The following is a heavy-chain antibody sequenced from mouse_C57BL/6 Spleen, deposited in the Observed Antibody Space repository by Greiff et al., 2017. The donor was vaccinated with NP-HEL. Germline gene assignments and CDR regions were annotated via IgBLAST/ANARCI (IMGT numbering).Heavy chain of an antibody. D-gene: IGHD2-5*01. CDR1: GYTFTDYY. CDR2: IYPGSGNT. J-gene: IGHJ2*01. CDR3: ARNLAYYSNYYFDY. V-gene: IGHV1-76*01. Sequence: QVQLQQSGAELVRPGASVKLSCKASGYTFTDYYINWVKQRPGQGLEWIARIYPGSGNTYYNEKFKGKATLTAEKSSSTAYMQLSSLTSEDSAVYFCARNLAYYSNYYFDYWGQGTTLTVSS.